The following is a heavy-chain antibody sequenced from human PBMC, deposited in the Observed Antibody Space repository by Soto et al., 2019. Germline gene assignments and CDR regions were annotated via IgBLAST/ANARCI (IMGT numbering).Heavy chain of an antibody. CDR3: AKDHLTTTVTTVGY. CDR2: ISYHGSDK. Sequence: QVQLVKSGGGVVQPGRSLRLSCAASGFTFSNYGMHWVRQAPGKGLEWVAVISYHGSDKYYADSVKGRFTISRDNSKNTLYLQMDSLRAEDTAVYYCAKDHLTTTVTTVGYWGQGTLVTVSS. CDR1: GFTFSNYG. D-gene: IGHD4-17*01. V-gene: IGHV3-30*18. J-gene: IGHJ4*02.